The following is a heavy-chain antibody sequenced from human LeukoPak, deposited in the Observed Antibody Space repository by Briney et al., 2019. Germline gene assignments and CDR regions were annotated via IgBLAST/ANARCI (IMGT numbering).Heavy chain of an antibody. CDR1: GWSFNDYY. CDR2: VYFNGDT. D-gene: IGHD3/OR15-3a*01. V-gene: IGHV4-59*08. CDR3: ARQFGLMRSYRHLDH. J-gene: IGHJ4*02. Sequence: SETLSLTCAAYGWSFNDYYWTWLRQPPGKTLQWIGNVYFNGDTNFNPSLKSRVTISVDTSNNQFSLKLTSVTAADTAVYYCARQFGLMRSYRHLDHWGPGILVTVSA.